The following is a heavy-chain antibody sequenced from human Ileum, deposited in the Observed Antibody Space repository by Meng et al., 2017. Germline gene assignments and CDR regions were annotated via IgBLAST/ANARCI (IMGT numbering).Heavy chain of an antibody. J-gene: IGHJ4*02. CDR3: ARAAGHCSSSSCYANY. D-gene: IGHD2-2*01. CDR2: VSPNAGTK. CDR1: GYTFTSNN. V-gene: IGHV1-46*01. Sequence: ASVKVSCKASGYTFTSNNMHWVRQAPGQGLEWLGIVSPNAGTKTYAQKFQGRVTMTFDTSTNTVYMELSSLRSEDTAVYYCARAAGHCSSSSCYANYWGQGTLVTVSS.